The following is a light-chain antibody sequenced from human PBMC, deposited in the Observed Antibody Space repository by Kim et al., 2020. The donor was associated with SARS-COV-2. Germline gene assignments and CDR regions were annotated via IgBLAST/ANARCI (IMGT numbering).Light chain of an antibody. V-gene: IGKV4-1*01. CDR2: WAS. CDR1: QSVLSNSNNKNY. Sequence: ATINCKSSQSVLSNSNNKNYLAWYQQKPGQPPKLLIYWASTRESGVPDRFSGSGSGTDFTLTISSLQAEDVAVYYCQQYYSTPLTFGGGTKVDIK. J-gene: IGKJ4*01. CDR3: QQYYSTPLT.